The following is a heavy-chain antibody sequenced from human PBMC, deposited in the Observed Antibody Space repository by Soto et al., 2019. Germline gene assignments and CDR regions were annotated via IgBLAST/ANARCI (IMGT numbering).Heavy chain of an antibody. CDR3: ARDDWFPVYCSSNSCYTGLDGMDV. CDR1: GGTFSSYA. J-gene: IGHJ6*02. V-gene: IGHV1-69*06. Sequence: QVQLVQSGAEVKKPGSSVKVSCKASGGTFSSYAISWVRQAPGQGLEWMGGIIPIFGTANYAQKFQGRVTITADKSTSTDYMELSSLRSEDTAVYYCARDDWFPVYCSSNSCYTGLDGMDVWGQGTTVTVSS. D-gene: IGHD2-2*02. CDR2: IIPIFGTA.